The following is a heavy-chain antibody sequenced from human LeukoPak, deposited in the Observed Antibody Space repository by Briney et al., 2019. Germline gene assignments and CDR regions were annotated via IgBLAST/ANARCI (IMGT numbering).Heavy chain of an antibody. V-gene: IGHV3-33*08. CDR1: GFTFSSYA. D-gene: IGHD6-19*01. Sequence: AGGSLRLSCAASGFTFSSYAMHWVRQAPGKGLEWVAVIWYDGSNKYYADSVKGRFTISRDNSKNTLYLQMNSLRAEDTAVYYCARGLRTIAVALPGYWGQGTLVTVSS. CDR3: ARGLRTIAVALPGY. CDR2: IWYDGSNK. J-gene: IGHJ4*02.